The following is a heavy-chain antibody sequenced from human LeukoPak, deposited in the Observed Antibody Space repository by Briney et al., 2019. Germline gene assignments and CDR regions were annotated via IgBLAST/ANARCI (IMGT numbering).Heavy chain of an antibody. Sequence: GGSLRLSCAASGFTFGSYAMSWVRQAPGKGLEWVSAISGSGGSTYYADSVKGRFTISRDNSKNTLYLQMNSLRAEDTAVYYCAKDRLRWPYYFDYWGQGTLVTVSS. V-gene: IGHV3-23*01. CDR2: ISGSGGST. D-gene: IGHD4-23*01. J-gene: IGHJ4*02. CDR3: AKDRLRWPYYFDY. CDR1: GFTFGSYA.